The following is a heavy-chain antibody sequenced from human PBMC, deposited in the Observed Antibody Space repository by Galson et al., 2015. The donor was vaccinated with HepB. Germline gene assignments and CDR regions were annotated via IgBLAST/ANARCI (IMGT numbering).Heavy chain of an antibody. D-gene: IGHD2-2*02. J-gene: IGHJ5*02. CDR2: LSGSGGNT. V-gene: IGHV3-23*01. CDR1: GFTFSDYS. CDR3: AKEYCSRSNCDKEEFGP. Sequence: SLRLSCAASGFTFSDYSMSWVRQAPGKGLEWISVLSGSGGNTVYADSVKGRFTISRDNSKNTVYLEMDSLTAEDTAVYYCAKEYCSRSNCDKEEFGPWGQGTLVIVSS.